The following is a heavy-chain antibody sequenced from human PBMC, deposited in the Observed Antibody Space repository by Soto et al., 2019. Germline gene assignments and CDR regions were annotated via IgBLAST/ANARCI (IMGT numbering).Heavy chain of an antibody. CDR3: ARVTLKAGNWFDP. J-gene: IGHJ5*02. CDR1: GYTFTDYF. CDR2: INPKSRGT. V-gene: IGHV1-2*02. Sequence: QVQLVQSGAEVKKPGASVKVSCTASGYTFTDYFIHWVRQAPGQGLEWLGWINPKSRGTNYAQKFQGRVTMTRDTATSTADMELRGLRSDDTAVYYCARVTLKAGNWFDPWGQGTRVTVSS.